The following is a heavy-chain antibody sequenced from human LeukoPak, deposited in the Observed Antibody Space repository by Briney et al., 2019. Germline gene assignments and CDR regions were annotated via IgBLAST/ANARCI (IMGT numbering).Heavy chain of an antibody. CDR1: GFRFSDYY. Sequence: GGSLRLSCAASGFRFSDYYMSWIRQAPGKGLEWVSHISGSGGSTYYADSVKGRFTISRDNSKNTLYLQMNSLRAEDTAVYYCAKKPHYGDYWYYYYMDVRGKGTTVTVSS. D-gene: IGHD4-17*01. J-gene: IGHJ6*03. CDR2: ISGSGGST. CDR3: AKKPHYGDYWYYYYMDV. V-gene: IGHV3-23*01.